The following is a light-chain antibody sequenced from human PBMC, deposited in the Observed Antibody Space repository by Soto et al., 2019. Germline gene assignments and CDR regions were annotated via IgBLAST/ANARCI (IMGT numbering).Light chain of an antibody. V-gene: IGKV3-20*01. J-gene: IGKJ1*01. Sequence: EIVLTQSPGTLSLSPGERATLSCRASQSVSSSYLAWYHQKPGQAPRLLIYGASSRATGIADRFSGSGSGTDFTLTISRLEREDFAVYYCQQYGGSRTFGQGTKVEIK. CDR1: QSVSSSY. CDR3: QQYGGSRT. CDR2: GAS.